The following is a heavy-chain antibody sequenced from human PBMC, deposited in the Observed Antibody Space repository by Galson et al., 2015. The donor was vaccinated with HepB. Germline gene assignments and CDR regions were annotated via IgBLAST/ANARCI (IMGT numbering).Heavy chain of an antibody. J-gene: IGHJ4*02. V-gene: IGHV3-48*01. CDR3: AKNPYGVWAFDY. CDR2: ISHSSNTI. CDR1: GLTFSSYS. D-gene: IGHD4-17*01. Sequence: SLRLSCAASGLTFSSYSMNWVRQAPGKGLEWLSYISHSSNTINYADSVEGRFTISRDNAKNSLYLQMSSLRADDTAVYYCAKNPYGVWAFDYWGQGIMVTVSS.